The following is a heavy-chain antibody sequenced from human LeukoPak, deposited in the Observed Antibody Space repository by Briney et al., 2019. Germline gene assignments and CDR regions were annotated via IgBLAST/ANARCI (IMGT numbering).Heavy chain of an antibody. V-gene: IGHV4-59*01. Sequence: PSETLSLTCTVSGGSISSYYWSWIRQPPGKGLEWIGYIYHGGSTNYNPSFKSRVTISVDTSKNQFSLKLSSVTAADTAVYYCAREYSGDYFHFWGQGTLVTVSS. J-gene: IGHJ4*02. CDR3: AREYSGDYFHF. CDR2: IYHGGST. CDR1: GGSISSYY. D-gene: IGHD4-17*01.